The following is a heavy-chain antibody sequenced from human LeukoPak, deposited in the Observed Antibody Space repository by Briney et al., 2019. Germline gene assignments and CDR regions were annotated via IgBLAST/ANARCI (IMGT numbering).Heavy chain of an antibody. CDR3: ARGCIGSTSCNLAFDY. CDR2: INHSGST. Sequence: SETLSLTCAVYGGSFSGYYWSWIRQPPGKGLEWIGEINHSGSTNYNPSLKSRVTISVDTSKNQFSLKLSSVTAADTAVYYCARGCIGSTSCNLAFDYWGQGTLVTVSS. CDR1: GGSFSGYY. J-gene: IGHJ4*02. D-gene: IGHD2-2*01. V-gene: IGHV4-34*01.